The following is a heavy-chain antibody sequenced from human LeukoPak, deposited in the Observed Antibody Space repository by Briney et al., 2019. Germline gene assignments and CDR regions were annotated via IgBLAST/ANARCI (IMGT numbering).Heavy chain of an antibody. CDR1: GFTFSSYA. V-gene: IGHV3-23*01. D-gene: IGHD3-10*01. Sequence: GGSLRLSCAASGFTFSSYAMSWVRQAPGKGLEWVSAISGSDGSTYYADSVKGRFTISRDNSKNTLYLQMNSLRAEDTAVYYCAKSGYYYGSGSYHDAFDIWGQGTMVTVSS. CDR3: AKSGYYYGSGSYHDAFDI. CDR2: ISGSDGST. J-gene: IGHJ3*02.